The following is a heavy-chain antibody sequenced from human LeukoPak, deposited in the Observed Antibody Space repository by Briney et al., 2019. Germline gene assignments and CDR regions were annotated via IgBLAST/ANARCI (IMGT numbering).Heavy chain of an antibody. CDR1: GFTSSSYG. J-gene: IGHJ4*02. CDR3: AKGYGDYVLDY. V-gene: IGHV3-30*18. CDR2: ISYDGSNK. D-gene: IGHD4-17*01. Sequence: GGSLRLSCAASGFTSSSYGMHWVRQAPGKGLEWVAVISYDGSNKYYADSVKGRFTISRDNSKNTLYLQMNSLRAEDTAVYYCAKGYGDYVLDYWGQGTLVTVSS.